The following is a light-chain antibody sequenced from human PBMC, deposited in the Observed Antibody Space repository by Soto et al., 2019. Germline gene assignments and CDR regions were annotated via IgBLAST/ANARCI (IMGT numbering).Light chain of an antibody. J-gene: IGLJ3*02. V-gene: IGLV2-14*01. Sequence: QSALTQPAYVSGSPGQSITISCTGTSSDVGGYNYVSWYQQHPGKAPKLMIYEVSNRPSGVSNRFSGSKSGNKASLTISGLQAEDEADYSCSSYTSSSTLWVFGGGTKLTVL. CDR3: SSYTSSSTLWV. CDR1: SSDVGGYNY. CDR2: EVS.